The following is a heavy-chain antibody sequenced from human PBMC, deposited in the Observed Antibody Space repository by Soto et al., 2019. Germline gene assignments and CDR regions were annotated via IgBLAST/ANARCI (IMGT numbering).Heavy chain of an antibody. V-gene: IGHV4-34*12. CDR3: ARAWGGVPDY. J-gene: IGHJ4*02. D-gene: IGHD3-16*01. CDR2: IIHGGTT. CDR1: VGSFSGNY. Sequence: QVQLQQWGPGLLKPSETLSLTCAVYVGSFSGNYWGGIRQPPGKGLEWIGDIIHGGTTNYNPSLKSRVTISVDTSKNQFSLKLPSVTAADTAVYYCARAWGGVPDYWGQGTLVTVSS.